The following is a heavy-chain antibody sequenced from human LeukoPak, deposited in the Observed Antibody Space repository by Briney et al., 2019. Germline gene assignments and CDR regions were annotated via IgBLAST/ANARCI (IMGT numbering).Heavy chain of an antibody. CDR3: AXXRRAXXXDY. CDR1: FTFXXNG. J-gene: IGHJ4*02. CDR2: ISGSGGNT. V-gene: IGHV3-23*01. Sequence: FTFXXNGMTWVRQAPGKGLEWVSAISGSGGNTYYADSVKGRFTISRDNYKNTLYLQMNSLRAEDTGVYYCAXXRRAXXXDYWGQXTXVTVSS.